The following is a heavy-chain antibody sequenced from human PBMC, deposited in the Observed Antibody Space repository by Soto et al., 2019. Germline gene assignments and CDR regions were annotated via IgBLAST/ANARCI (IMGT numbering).Heavy chain of an antibody. CDR2: IYSNGGST. J-gene: IGHJ4*02. Sequence: GSLRLSCSASGFTFSNYAMHWVRQAPGKGLEYVSAIYSNGGSTFYADSVRGRFTISRDNSKNTLYLQMSSLRAEDTAVYYCVKDRYYYDSSAYRSDYWGQGTLVTVSS. CDR3: VKDRYYYDSSAYRSDY. D-gene: IGHD3-22*01. V-gene: IGHV3-64D*06. CDR1: GFTFSNYA.